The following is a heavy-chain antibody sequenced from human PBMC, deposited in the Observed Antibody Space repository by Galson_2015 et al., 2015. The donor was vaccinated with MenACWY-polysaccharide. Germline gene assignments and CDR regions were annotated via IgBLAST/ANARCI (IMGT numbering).Heavy chain of an antibody. CDR3: TRDRPIDY. Sequence: SLRLSCATSGFSFGDYAMAWFRQAPGKGLEWVGFIRCNECGETTGYAVAVKGRFTISRDDSKSTAYLQMNSLETEDTGIYHCTRDRPIDYWGQGTLVTVSS. CDR1: GFSFGDYA. J-gene: IGHJ4*02. CDR2: IRCNECGETT. V-gene: IGHV3-49*03.